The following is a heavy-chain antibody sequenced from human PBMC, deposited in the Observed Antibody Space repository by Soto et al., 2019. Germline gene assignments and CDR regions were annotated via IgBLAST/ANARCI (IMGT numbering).Heavy chain of an antibody. CDR2: IYYSGNT. J-gene: IGHJ6*02. CDR3: ARLGGYCSTTGCYGYYAMDV. V-gene: IGHV4-39*01. Sequence: SETLSLTCTVSGGSISSSNYYWGWIRKPPGKGLEWIGSIYYSGNTYYNPSLKSRVTMSVDTSKNQFSLKLSSVTAADTAVYYCARLGGYCSTTGCYGYYAMDVWGQGTTVT. CDR1: GGSISSSNYY. D-gene: IGHD2-2*01.